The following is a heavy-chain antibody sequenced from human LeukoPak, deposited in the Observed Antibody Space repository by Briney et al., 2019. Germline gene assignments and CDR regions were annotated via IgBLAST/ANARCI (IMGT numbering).Heavy chain of an antibody. CDR1: GFTFSSYA. D-gene: IGHD3-22*01. Sequence: GGSLRLSCAASGFTFSSYAMHWVRQAPGKGLEYVSAISSNGGSTYYANSVKGRFTISRDNSKNTLYLQMGSLRAEDMAVYYCAKTDDSSGYYLDYWGQGTLVTVSS. CDR2: ISSNGGST. J-gene: IGHJ4*02. V-gene: IGHV3-64*01. CDR3: AKTDDSSGYYLDY.